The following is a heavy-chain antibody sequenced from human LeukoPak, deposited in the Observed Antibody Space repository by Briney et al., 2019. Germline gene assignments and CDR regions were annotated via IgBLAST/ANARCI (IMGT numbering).Heavy chain of an antibody. CDR2: INAGNGNT. CDR3: ARGDYVWGSYRTGIDY. D-gene: IGHD3-16*02. Sequence: ASVKVSCKASGYPFTSYAMHWVRQAPGQRLEWMGRINAGNGNTKYSQKFQGRVTITRDTSASTAYMELSSLRSEDTAVYYCARGDYVWGSYRTGIDYWGQGTLVTVSS. V-gene: IGHV1-3*01. CDR1: GYPFTSYA. J-gene: IGHJ4*02.